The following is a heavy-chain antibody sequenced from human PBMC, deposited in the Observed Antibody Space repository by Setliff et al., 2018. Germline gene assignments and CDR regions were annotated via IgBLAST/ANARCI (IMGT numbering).Heavy chain of an antibody. V-gene: IGHV4-34*08. CDR1: GETISTYQ. CDR2: IDYDGRT. Sequence: PSETLSLTCTAHGETISTYQWSWIRQPPGKGLEWIGEIDYDGRTKFNPSLKSRVIISGDRSKWQLSLKRRSVTAADTAVYYCNGFYHYFSLDVWGQGTTVTVSS. CDR3: NGFYHYFSLDV. D-gene: IGHD3-22*01. J-gene: IGHJ6*02.